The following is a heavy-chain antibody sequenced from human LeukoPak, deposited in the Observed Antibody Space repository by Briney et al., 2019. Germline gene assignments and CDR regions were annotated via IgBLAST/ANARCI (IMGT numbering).Heavy chain of an antibody. J-gene: IGHJ4*02. CDR3: ARHDMDVAGAGLDYFDY. V-gene: IGHV4-59*08. CDR1: GGSISRYY. CDR2: IYYSGST. D-gene: IGHD1-26*01. Sequence: SETLSLTCTVSGGSISRYYWSWIRQPPGKGLEWIGYIYYSGSTNYNPSLKSRVTISVDTSKNQFSLKLSSVTAADTAMYYCARHDMDVAGAGLDYFDYWGQGTLVTVSS.